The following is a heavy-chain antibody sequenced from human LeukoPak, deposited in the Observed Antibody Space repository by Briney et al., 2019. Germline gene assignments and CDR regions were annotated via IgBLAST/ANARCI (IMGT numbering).Heavy chain of an antibody. Sequence: GGSLRLSCAASGFTFSNAWMSWVRQAPGKGLEWVGCIKSKSDGGTTDYAAPVKGRFTISRDDSKNTLYLQMNSLKTEDTAVYYCTTVGVDSGSFDFDYWGQGTLVTVSS. CDR1: GFTFSNAW. D-gene: IGHD1-26*01. J-gene: IGHJ4*02. CDR3: TTVGVDSGSFDFDY. V-gene: IGHV3-15*01. CDR2: IKSKSDGGTT.